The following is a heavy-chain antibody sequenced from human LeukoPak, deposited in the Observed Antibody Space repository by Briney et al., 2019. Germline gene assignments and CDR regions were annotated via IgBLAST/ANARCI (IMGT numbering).Heavy chain of an antibody. CDR2: IYHSGST. Sequence: SETLSLTCTVSDGSISSYYWSWIRQPPGKGLEWIGYIYHSGSTNYNPSLKSRVTVSVDTSKNEFSLKLSSVTAADTAMYYCARNQHSYDSSGPGYWYFDLWGRGTRVTVSS. CDR3: ARNQHSYDSSGPGYWYFDL. D-gene: IGHD3-22*01. J-gene: IGHJ2*01. V-gene: IGHV4-59*01. CDR1: DGSISSYY.